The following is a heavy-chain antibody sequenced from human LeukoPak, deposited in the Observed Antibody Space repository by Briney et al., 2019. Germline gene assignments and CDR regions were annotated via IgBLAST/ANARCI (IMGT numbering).Heavy chain of an antibody. CDR1: GGSISSYY. CDR2: IYTSGST. Sequence: SETLSLTCTVSGGSISSYYWSWIRQPAGKGLEWIGRIYTSGSTNYNPSLKSRVTMSVDTSKNQFSLKLSSVTAADTAVYYCARGSSDYYYYYMDVWGKGITVTVSS. CDR3: ARGSSDYYYYYMDV. J-gene: IGHJ6*03. V-gene: IGHV4-4*07. D-gene: IGHD2-2*01.